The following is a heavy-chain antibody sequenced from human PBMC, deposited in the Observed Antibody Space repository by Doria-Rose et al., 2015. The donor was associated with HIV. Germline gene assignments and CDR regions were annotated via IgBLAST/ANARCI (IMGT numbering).Heavy chain of an antibody. CDR3: ARIKSSRWYHKYYFDF. CDR1: GVSLSSPGMS. CDR2: IFSDDER. V-gene: IGHV2-26*01. D-gene: IGHD6-13*01. Sequence: QGSGPVLVKPTETLTLTCTVSGVSLSSPGMSVSWIRQPPGKALEWLANIFSDDERSYKTSLKSRLTISMGTSKSQVVPTMTDMDPVDTATYYCARIKSSRWYHKYYFDFWGQGTLVIVSA. J-gene: IGHJ4*02.